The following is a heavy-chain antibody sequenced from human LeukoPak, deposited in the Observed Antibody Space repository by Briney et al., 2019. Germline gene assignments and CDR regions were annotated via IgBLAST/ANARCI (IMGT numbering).Heavy chain of an antibody. CDR1: GGSLSDYP. CDR3: ARGAPGY. V-gene: IGHV4-34*01. Sequence: SETLSLTCAVYGGSLSDYPWTWIRQPPRKGLERIGQIKVGGGTKYNPSLNSRVTMSLDTSKNQFSLKLTSVSAADTAVYYCARGAPGYWGQGTLVTVSS. J-gene: IGHJ4*02. CDR2: IKVGGGT.